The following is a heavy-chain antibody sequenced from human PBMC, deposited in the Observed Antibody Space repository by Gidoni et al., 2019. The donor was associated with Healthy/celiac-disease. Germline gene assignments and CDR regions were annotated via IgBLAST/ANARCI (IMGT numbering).Heavy chain of an antibody. CDR1: GFTFDDYA. CDR3: AKDYYDSSGYAYFDY. J-gene: IGHJ4*02. Sequence: EVQLVESGGVLVQSGRSLRLSCAASGFTFDDYAMHWVRQAPGKGLEWFSGICCNSGSIGYADSVKGRFTISRDNAKNSLYLQMNSLRAEDTALYYCAKDYYDSSGYAYFDYWGQGTLVTVSS. CDR2: ICCNSGSI. D-gene: IGHD3-22*01. V-gene: IGHV3-9*01.